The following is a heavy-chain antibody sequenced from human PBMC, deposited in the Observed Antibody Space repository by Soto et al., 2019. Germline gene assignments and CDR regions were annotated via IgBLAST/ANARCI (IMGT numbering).Heavy chain of an antibody. V-gene: IGHV1-3*01. CDR2: INALNGDT. Sequence: QVQLVQSGAEVKKPGASVKVACKASGYSFTSYVIQWVRQAPGQRLEWMGWINALNGDTKYLWKFQGRVTITRDTSASTAYMELSSLTSEDTAVYYCARWDMYMAYYWFDPWGQGTLVTVSS. CDR3: ARWDMYMAYYWFDP. CDR1: GYSFTSYV. D-gene: IGHD3-10*01. J-gene: IGHJ5*02.